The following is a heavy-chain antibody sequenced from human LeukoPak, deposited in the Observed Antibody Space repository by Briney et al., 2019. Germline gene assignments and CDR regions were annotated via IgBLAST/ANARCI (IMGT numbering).Heavy chain of an antibody. V-gene: IGHV3-74*01. J-gene: IGHJ4*02. CDR1: GFTFSSYW. CDR3: ARDEGGVITFGGVIAPLDY. D-gene: IGHD3-16*02. Sequence: PGGSLRLSCAASGFTFSSYWMHWVRQAPGKGLAWVSRINSDGSSTSYADSVKGRFTISRDNAKNTLYLQMNSLRAEDTAVYYCARDEGGVITFGGVIAPLDYWGQGTLVTVSS. CDR2: INSDGSST.